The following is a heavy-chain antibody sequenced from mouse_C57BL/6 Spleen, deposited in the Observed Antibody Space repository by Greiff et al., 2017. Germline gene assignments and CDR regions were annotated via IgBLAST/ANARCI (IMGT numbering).Heavy chain of an antibody. Sequence: QVQLQQPGAELVRPGSSVKLSCKASGYTFTSYWMHWVKQRPIQGLEWIGNIDPSDSETHSNQKFKDKATLTVDKSSSTAYMQLSSLTSEDSAVYCCARGGNWFAYWGQGTLVTVSA. CDR1: GYTFTSYW. V-gene: IGHV1-52*01. CDR2: IDPSDSET. CDR3: ARGGNWFAY. J-gene: IGHJ3*01.